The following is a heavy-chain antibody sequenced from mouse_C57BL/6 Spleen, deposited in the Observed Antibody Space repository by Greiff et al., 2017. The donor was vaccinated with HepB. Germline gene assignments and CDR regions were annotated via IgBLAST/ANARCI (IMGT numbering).Heavy chain of an antibody. D-gene: IGHD1-1*01. J-gene: IGHJ2*01. CDR3: ARGTVVAPEYFDY. V-gene: IGHV1-69*01. CDR2: IDPSDSYP. CDR1: GYTFTSYW. Sequence: QVQLQQPGAELVMPGASVKLSCKASGYTFTSYWMHWVKQRPGQGLEWIGEIDPSDSYPNYNQKFKGKSTLTVDKSSSTAYMQLSSLTSEDSAVYYCARGTVVAPEYFDYWGQGTTLTVSS.